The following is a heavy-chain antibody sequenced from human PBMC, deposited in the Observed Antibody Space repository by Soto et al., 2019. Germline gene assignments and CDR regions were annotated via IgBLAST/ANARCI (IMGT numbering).Heavy chain of an antibody. CDR1: GGSFSGYY. Sequence: SETLSLTCAVYGGSFSGYYWSWIRQPPGKGLEWIGEINHSGSTNYNPSLKSRVTISVDTSKNQFSLKLSSVAAADTAVYYCARRKYDILTGYYPHYYFDYWGQGTLVTVS. D-gene: IGHD3-9*01. J-gene: IGHJ4*02. V-gene: IGHV4-34*01. CDR3: ARRKYDILTGYYPHYYFDY. CDR2: INHSGST.